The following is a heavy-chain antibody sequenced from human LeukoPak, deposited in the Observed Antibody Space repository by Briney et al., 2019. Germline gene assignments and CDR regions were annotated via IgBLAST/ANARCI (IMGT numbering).Heavy chain of an antibody. CDR2: ISGSGGST. Sequence: GGSLRLSCAASGFTFSSYAMSWVRQAPGKGLEWVSAISGSGGSTYYADSVKGRFTISRDNSKNTLYLQTNSLRAEDTAVYYCAKDEGSSGCKNWGQGTLVTVSS. V-gene: IGHV3-23*01. J-gene: IGHJ4*02. CDR3: AKDEGSSGCKN. CDR1: GFTFSSYA. D-gene: IGHD3-22*01.